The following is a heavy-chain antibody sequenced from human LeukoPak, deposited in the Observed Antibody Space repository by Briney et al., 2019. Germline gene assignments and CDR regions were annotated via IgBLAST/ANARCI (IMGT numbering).Heavy chain of an antibody. J-gene: IGHJ5*02. CDR2: INHSGST. CDR3: ARALFAVGYSSGWYWFDP. V-gene: IGHV4-34*01. CDR1: GGSFSGYY. D-gene: IGHD6-19*01. Sequence: SETLSLTCAVYGGSFSGYYWSWIRQPPGKGLEWIGEINHSGSTNYNPSLKSRVTISVDTSKNQFSLKLSSVTAADTAVYYCARALFAVGYSSGWYWFDPWGQGTLVTVSS.